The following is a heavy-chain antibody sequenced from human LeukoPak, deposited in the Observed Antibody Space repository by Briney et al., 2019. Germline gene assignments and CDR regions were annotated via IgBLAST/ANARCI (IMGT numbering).Heavy chain of an antibody. CDR1: GYTFTGYY. J-gene: IGHJ4*02. D-gene: IGHD6-6*01. CDR2: INPNSGGT. CDR3: ARDRSPMGSSSPFDY. Sequence: GASVKVSCKASGYTFTGYYMHWVRRAPGQGLEWMGWINPNSGGTNYAQKFQGRVTMTRDTSISTAYMELSRLRSDDTAVYYCARDRSPMGSSSPFDYWGQGTLVTVSS. V-gene: IGHV1-2*02.